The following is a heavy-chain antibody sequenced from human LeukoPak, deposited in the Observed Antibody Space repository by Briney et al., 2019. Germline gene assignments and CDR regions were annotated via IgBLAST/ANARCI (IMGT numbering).Heavy chain of an antibody. Sequence: PSETLSLTCTVSGGSISDYYWNWIRQPAGKGLEWIGRIYASGSTNYNPSLRSRVTIPVDKSKNQFSLKLTSATAADTAVYYCARSYLGGTYYDWFDPWGQGTLVTVSS. V-gene: IGHV4-4*07. D-gene: IGHD1-26*01. J-gene: IGHJ5*02. CDR2: IYASGST. CDR3: ARSYLGGTYYDWFDP. CDR1: GGSISDYY.